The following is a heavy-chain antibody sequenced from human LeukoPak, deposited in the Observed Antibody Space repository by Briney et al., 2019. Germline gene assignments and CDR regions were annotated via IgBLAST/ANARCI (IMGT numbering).Heavy chain of an antibody. CDR3: ARNYDSSGYYRDNWFDP. J-gene: IGHJ5*02. CDR1: GGSISSSSYY. CDR2: IYYSGST. D-gene: IGHD3-22*01. Sequence: SETLSLTCTVSGGSISSSSYYWGWIRQPPGKGLKWIGSIYYSGSTYYNPSLKSRVTISVDTSKNQFSLKLSSVTAADTAVYYCARNYDSSGYYRDNWFDPWGQGTLVTVSS. V-gene: IGHV4-39*07.